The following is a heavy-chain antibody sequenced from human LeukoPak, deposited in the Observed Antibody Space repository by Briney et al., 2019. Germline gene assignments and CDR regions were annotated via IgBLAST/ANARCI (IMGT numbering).Heavy chain of an antibody. CDR3: ARRPSSPRGYSYGGIDY. Sequence: GESLKISCKGSGYSFTSYWIGWVRQMPGKGLEWMGIIYPGDSDTRYSPSFQGQVTISADKSISTAYLQWSSLKASDTAMYYCARRPSSPRGYSYGGIDYWGQGTLVTVSS. CDR1: GYSFTSYW. V-gene: IGHV5-51*01. CDR2: IYPGDSDT. D-gene: IGHD5-18*01. J-gene: IGHJ4*02.